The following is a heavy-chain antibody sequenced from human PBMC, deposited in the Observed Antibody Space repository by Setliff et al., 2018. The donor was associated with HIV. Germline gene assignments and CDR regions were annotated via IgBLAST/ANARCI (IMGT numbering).Heavy chain of an antibody. J-gene: IGHJ4*02. V-gene: IGHV3-48*03. Sequence: PGGSLRLSCAASGFTFSSYEMNWVRQAPGKGLEWVSYISSSGSTIYYADSVEGRFTISRDNAKNSLYLQMNSLRAEDTAVYYCANMQWASNAWYSFDYWGQGALVTVSS. CDR1: GFTFSSYE. D-gene: IGHD6-19*01. CDR3: ANMQWASNAWYSFDY. CDR2: ISSSGSTI.